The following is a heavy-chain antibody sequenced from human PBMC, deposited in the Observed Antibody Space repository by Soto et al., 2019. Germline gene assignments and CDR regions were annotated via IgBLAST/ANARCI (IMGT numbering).Heavy chain of an antibody. V-gene: IGHV3-23*01. CDR1: GFTFGSYA. CDR2: ISGSGRTT. D-gene: IGHD3-16*01. CDR3: AKFRGPSYSYYSMDV. J-gene: IGHJ6*03. Sequence: EVQLLESGGGLVQPGGSPRLSCAASGFTFGSYAMNWLRQAPGRGLECVSFISGSGRTTYYADSVKGRFTVSRDNSKNTLYLQMNSLRAEDTALYYCAKFRGPSYSYYSMDVWGKGTTVTVSS.